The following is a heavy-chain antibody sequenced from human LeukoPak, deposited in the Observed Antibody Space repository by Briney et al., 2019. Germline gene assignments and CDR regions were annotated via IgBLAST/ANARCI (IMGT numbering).Heavy chain of an antibody. Sequence: GGSLRLSCAASGFTFNSYWMTWVRQAPGKGLEWVANIKQDGRDKHYMGSVKGRFIISRDNAKNSLSLQMNGLRAEDTAVYYCARDSSSSADFDYWGQGTLVTVSS. CDR3: ARDSSSSADFDY. V-gene: IGHV3-7*01. D-gene: IGHD6-6*01. CDR2: IKQDGRDK. J-gene: IGHJ4*02. CDR1: GFTFNSYW.